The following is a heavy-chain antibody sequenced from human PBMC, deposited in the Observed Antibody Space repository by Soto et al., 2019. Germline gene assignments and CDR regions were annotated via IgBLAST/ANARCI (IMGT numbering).Heavy chain of an antibody. V-gene: IGHV4-34*02. D-gene: IGHD3-10*01. CDR2: ISHDGGT. CDR1: GGSFDDFY. CDR3: ARGQLVWYGDLTPYHRDMDV. Sequence: QVQLQQWGAGLLRPSETLSLTCAFYGGSFDDFYWSWVRQSPGTGLEWVGEISHDGGTNYSPSLPSRVSISVDTSKNQFSLHLRSVTAADTGLYYCARGQLVWYGDLTPYHRDMDVWGQGTTVTVSS. J-gene: IGHJ6*02.